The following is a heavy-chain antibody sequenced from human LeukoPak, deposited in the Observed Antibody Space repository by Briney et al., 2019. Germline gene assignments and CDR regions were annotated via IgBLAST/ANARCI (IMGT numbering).Heavy chain of an antibody. D-gene: IGHD5-12*01. Sequence: PSETLSLTCAVYGGSFSGYYWSWIRQPPGKGLEWIGEISHSGSTNYNPSLKSRVTISVDTSKNQFSLKLSSVTAADTAVYYCARGVATIFEPWGRWFDPWGQGTLVTVSS. CDR1: GGSFSGYY. J-gene: IGHJ5*02. CDR3: ARGVATIFEPWGRWFDP. V-gene: IGHV4-34*01. CDR2: ISHSGST.